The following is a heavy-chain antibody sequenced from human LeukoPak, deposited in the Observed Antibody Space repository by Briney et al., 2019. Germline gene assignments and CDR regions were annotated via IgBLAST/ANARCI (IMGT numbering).Heavy chain of an antibody. D-gene: IGHD3-9*01. Sequence: GASVKVSCKASGYTFTCYYMHWVRQAPGQGLEWMGWINPNSGGTNYAQKFQGRVTMTRDTSISTAYMELSGLRSDDTAVYYCARGGRYFDWLLETKFDYWGQGTLVTVSS. CDR1: GYTFTCYY. CDR2: INPNSGGT. J-gene: IGHJ4*02. V-gene: IGHV1-2*02. CDR3: ARGGRYFDWLLETKFDY.